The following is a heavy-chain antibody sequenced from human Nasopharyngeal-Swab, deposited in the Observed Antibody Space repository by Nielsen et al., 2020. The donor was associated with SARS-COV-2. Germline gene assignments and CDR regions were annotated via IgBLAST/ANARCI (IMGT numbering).Heavy chain of an antibody. CDR3: AKDTRSNYYGSGSYYGYAFDI. V-gene: IGHV3-30*18. CDR2: ISYDGSNK. D-gene: IGHD3-10*01. J-gene: IGHJ3*02. CDR1: GFTFSSYD. Sequence: GGSLRLSCAASGFTFSSYDMHWVRQAPGKGLEWVAVISYDGSNKYYADSVKGRFTISRDNSKNTLYLQMNSLRAEDTAVYYCAKDTRSNYYGSGSYYGYAFDIWGQGTMVRLF.